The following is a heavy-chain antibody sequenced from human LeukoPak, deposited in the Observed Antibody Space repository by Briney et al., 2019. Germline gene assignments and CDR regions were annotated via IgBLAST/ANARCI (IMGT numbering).Heavy chain of an antibody. V-gene: IGHV3-23*01. J-gene: IGHJ4*02. CDR1: GFTFSSYA. D-gene: IGHD6-19*01. CDR2: ISGSGGST. Sequence: PGGSLRLSCAASGFTFSSYAMSWVRQTPGKGLEWVSTISGSGGSTYYADSVKGRFTISRDNFKNTLYLQLNSLRAEDTAVYYCVKSPYSSAWLHYYWGQGTLVTVSS. CDR3: VKSPYSSAWLHYY.